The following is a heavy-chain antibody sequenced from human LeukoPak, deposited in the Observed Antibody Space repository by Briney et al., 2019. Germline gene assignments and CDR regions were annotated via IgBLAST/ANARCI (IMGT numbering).Heavy chain of an antibody. Sequence: SETLSLTCTVSGGSISSYYWSWIRQPPGKGLEWIGYIFYSGSTNYNPSLKSRVTISVDTSKNQFSLKLSSVTAADTAVYYCARASEGIGYFDTWARGSLVTVSS. J-gene: IGHJ5*02. V-gene: IGHV4-59*01. CDR3: ARASEGIGYFDT. CDR2: IFYSGST. CDR1: GGSISSYY. D-gene: IGHD3-9*01.